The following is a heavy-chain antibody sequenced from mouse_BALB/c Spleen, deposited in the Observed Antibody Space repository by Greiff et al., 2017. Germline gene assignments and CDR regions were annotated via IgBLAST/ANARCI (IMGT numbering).Heavy chain of an antibody. J-gene: IGHJ3*01. CDR1: GYTFTDYA. V-gene: IGHV1S137*01. CDR2: ISTYYGDA. D-gene: IGHD2-10*02. CDR3: ARWYGNYEGWFAY. Sequence: QVHVKQSGAELVRPGVSVKISCKGSGYTFTDYAMHWVKQSHAKSLEWIGVISTYYGDASYNQKFKGKATLTVDTSSSTAYVDLSSLTSEDSAVYYCARWYGNYEGWFAYWGQGTLVTVSA.